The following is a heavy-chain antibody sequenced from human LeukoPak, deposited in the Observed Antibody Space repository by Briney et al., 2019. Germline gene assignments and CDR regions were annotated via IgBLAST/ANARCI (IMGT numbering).Heavy chain of an antibody. CDR2: INHSGST. J-gene: IGHJ6*04. V-gene: IGHV4-34*01. Sequence: SAPLSLPSAAYGGSFRGCYWSGSRPRPGKGLEWIGEINHSGSTNYNPSLKSRVTISVDTSKNQFSLKLSSVTAADTAVYYCARTPRKVTTYYYGMDVWGKGTTVTVSS. D-gene: IGHD4-17*01. CDR1: GGSFRGCY. CDR3: ARTPRKVTTYYYGMDV.